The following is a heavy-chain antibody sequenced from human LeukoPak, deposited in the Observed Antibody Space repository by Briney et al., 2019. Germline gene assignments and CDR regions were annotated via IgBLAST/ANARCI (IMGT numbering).Heavy chain of an antibody. Sequence: GGSLRLSCAASGFTFSSYGMHWVRQAPGKGLEWVAVTWYDGSNKYYADSVKGRFTISRDNSKNTLYLQMNSLRAEDTAVYYCARAPGQWLSANWFDPWGQGTLVTVSS. CDR2: TWYDGSNK. CDR3: ARAPGQWLSANWFDP. D-gene: IGHD6-19*01. CDR1: GFTFSSYG. V-gene: IGHV3-33*01. J-gene: IGHJ5*02.